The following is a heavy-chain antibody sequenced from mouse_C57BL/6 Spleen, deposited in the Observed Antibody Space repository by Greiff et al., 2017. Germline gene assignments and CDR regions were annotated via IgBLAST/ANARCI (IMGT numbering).Heavy chain of an antibody. CDR1: GYTFTDYE. V-gene: IGHV1-15*01. J-gene: IGHJ2*01. Sequence: VQLQQSGAELVRPGASVTLSCKASGYTFTDYEMHWVKQTPVHGLEWIGAIDPETGGTAYNQKFKGKAILTADKSSSTAYMELRSLTSEDSAVYYCTREMRTEELFDYWGQGTTLTVSS. CDR3: TREMRTEELFDY. CDR2: IDPETGGT.